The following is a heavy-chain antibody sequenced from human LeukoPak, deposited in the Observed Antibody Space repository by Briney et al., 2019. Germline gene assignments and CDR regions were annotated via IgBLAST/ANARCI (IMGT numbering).Heavy chain of an antibody. CDR1: GFTFSNFG. J-gene: IGHJ4*02. CDR3: AGSVFDY. V-gene: IGHV3-48*01. D-gene: IGHD5/OR15-5a*01. Sequence: GGSLRLSCAASGFTFSNFGMNWVRQAPGKGLEWVSYISSSSSTIYYADPVKGRFTISRDNARNSLSLQMNSLRAEDTAVYYCAGSVFDYWGQGTLVTVSS. CDR2: ISSSSSTI.